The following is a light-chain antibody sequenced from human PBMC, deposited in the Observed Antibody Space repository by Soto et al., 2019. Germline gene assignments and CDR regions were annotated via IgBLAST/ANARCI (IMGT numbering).Light chain of an antibody. CDR1: QSVGSNY. Sequence: EIVLTQFPCAFSWSPGERSTLSCRASQSVGSNYLAWYQQRPGQPPNLLIFGASHRAPDIPDRFSGSGSGTDFTLTISRLEPEDFAVYYCQQYGGSVQTFGQGTKVDIK. J-gene: IGKJ1*01. CDR3: QQYGGSVQT. CDR2: GAS. V-gene: IGKV3-20*01.